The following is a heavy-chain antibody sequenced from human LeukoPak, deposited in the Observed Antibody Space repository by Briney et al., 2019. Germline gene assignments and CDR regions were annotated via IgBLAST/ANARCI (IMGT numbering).Heavy chain of an antibody. CDR2: MYYSGNA. D-gene: IGHD1/OR15-1a*01. CDR3: ARQCIAGTIDAFDI. V-gene: IGHV4-39*01. Sequence: PSETLSLTCTVSGASISSSSYYWGWIRQPPGMGLEWIGSMYYSGNAYYNPSLKSRVTISVVTSKNQFSLRLTSVTAADTAVYYCARQCIAGTIDAFDIWGQGTMVTVFS. CDR1: GASISSSSYY. J-gene: IGHJ3*02.